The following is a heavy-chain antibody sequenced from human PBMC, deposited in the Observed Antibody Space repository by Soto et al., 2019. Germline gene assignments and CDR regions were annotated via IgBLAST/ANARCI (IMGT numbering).Heavy chain of an antibody. CDR3: ATATNLWFGELDGFDY. Sequence: ASVKVSCKVSGYTLTELSMHWVRQAPGKGLEWIGGFDPEDGETIYAQKFQGRVTMTEDTSTDTAYMELSSLRSEDTAVYYCATATNLWFGELDGFDYWGQGTLVTVSS. V-gene: IGHV1-24*01. CDR2: FDPEDGET. CDR1: GYTLTELS. J-gene: IGHJ4*02. D-gene: IGHD3-10*01.